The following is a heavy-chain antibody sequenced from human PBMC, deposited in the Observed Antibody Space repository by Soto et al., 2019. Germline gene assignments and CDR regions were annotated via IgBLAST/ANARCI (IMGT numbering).Heavy chain of an antibody. Sequence: QVQLVQSGAEVKKPGSSVKVSCKASGGTFSSYAISWVRQAPGQGLEWMGGIIPIFGTANYAQKFQGRVTITADEFTSPGYIELGSLRSEDTAVYYCSGGNDYGDFGPAFDIWGQGTMVTVSS. D-gene: IGHD4-17*01. V-gene: IGHV1-69*01. CDR3: SGGNDYGDFGPAFDI. J-gene: IGHJ3*02. CDR2: IIPIFGTA. CDR1: GGTFSSYA.